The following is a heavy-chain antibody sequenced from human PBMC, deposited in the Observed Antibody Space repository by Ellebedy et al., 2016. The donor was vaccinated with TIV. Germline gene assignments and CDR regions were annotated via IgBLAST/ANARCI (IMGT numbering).Heavy chain of an antibody. CDR1: GYTFTSYA. V-gene: IGHV1-2*02. CDR2: ISPDSGGT. Sequence: ASVKVSCKASGYTFTSYAMNWVRQAPGQGLEWMGWISPDSGGTNYAQKFQGRVTMTRDTSISTAYMELSRLRSDDTAVYYCARVRGVIVFDYWGQGTVVTVSS. D-gene: IGHD3-10*01. CDR3: ARVRGVIVFDY. J-gene: IGHJ4*02.